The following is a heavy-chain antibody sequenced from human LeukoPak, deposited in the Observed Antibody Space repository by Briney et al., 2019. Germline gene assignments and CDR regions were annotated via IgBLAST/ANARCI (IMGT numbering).Heavy chain of an antibody. V-gene: IGHV3-53*01. J-gene: IGHJ5*02. Sequence: PGWSLRLSCAASGFTVSSNYMSWVRQAPGKGLEWVSVMYGSGSTYYSDSVKGRFTISRDNSKNTLYLQLNSLRAEDTAMYYCARFGLGYCRGGSCSNWFDPWGQGTLVTVSS. CDR2: MYGSGST. CDR1: GFTVSSNY. D-gene: IGHD2-15*01. CDR3: ARFGLGYCRGGSCSNWFDP.